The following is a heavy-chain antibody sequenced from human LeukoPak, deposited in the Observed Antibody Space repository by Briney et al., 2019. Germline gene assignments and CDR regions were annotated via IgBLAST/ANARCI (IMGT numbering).Heavy chain of an antibody. CDR3: TAHQWELLPYYFDY. D-gene: IGHD1-26*01. Sequence: GGSLRLSCAASGFTFSNAWMSWVRQAPGKGLEWVGRIKSKTDGGTTDYAAPVKGRFTISRDDSKNTLYLQMNSLKTEDTAVYYCTAHQWELLPYYFDYWGQGTLVTVSS. V-gene: IGHV3-15*01. CDR1: GFTFSNAW. CDR2: IKSKTDGGTT. J-gene: IGHJ4*02.